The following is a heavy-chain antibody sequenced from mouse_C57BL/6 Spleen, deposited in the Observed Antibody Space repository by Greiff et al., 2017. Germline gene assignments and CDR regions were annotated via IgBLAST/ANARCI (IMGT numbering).Heavy chain of an antibody. CDR1: GFTFSSYG. J-gene: IGHJ4*01. D-gene: IGHD1-1*01. CDR2: ISSGGSYT. V-gene: IGHV5-6*02. Sequence: DVMLVESGGDLVKPGGSLKLSCAASGFTFSSYGMSWVRQTPDKRLEWVATISSGGSYTYYPDSVKGRFTISRDNAKNTLYLQMSSLKSEDTAMYYCAREEITTVVGYYAMDYWGQGTSVTVSS. CDR3: AREEITTVVGYYAMDY.